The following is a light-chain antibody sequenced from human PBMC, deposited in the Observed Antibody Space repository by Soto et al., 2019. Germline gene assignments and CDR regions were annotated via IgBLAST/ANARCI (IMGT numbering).Light chain of an antibody. J-gene: IGLJ2*01. Sequence: QSVLTQPPSVSGAPGQRVTISCTGSSSNIGARYDVHWYQQLPGTAPKLLIYTNSNRPSGVPDRFSGSKSGTSASLAITGLQAQDEADYYCLSYDTSLSVVFGGGTKLTVL. CDR2: TNS. CDR3: LSYDTSLSVV. CDR1: SSNIGARYD. V-gene: IGLV1-40*01.